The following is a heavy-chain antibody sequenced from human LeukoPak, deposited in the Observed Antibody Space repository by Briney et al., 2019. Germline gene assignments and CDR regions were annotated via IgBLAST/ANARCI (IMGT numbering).Heavy chain of an antibody. J-gene: IGHJ2*01. CDR2: ISSSGSTI. D-gene: IGHD4-23*01. V-gene: IGHV3-48*03. Sequence: GGSLRLSCAASGCTFSSYEMNWVRQAPGKGLEWVSYISSSGSTIYYADSVKGRFTISRDNAKNSLYLQMNSLRAEDTAVYYCARDYPTVVNRGVVSSEYWYFDLWGRGTLVTVSS. CDR3: ARDYPTVVNRGVVSSEYWYFDL. CDR1: GCTFSSYE.